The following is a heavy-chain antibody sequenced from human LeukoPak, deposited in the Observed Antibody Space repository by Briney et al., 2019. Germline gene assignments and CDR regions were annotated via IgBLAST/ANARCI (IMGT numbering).Heavy chain of an antibody. Sequence: PSETLSLTCAVYGGSFSVYYWSWVRQPPGKGLEWIGEINHSGSTNYNPSLKSRVTISVVTSKSQFSLKVSCVTAADSGVYYCARGAARVTVAGIAVSYYYYMDVWGKGTTVTVSS. CDR3: ARGAARVTVAGIAVSYYYYMDV. CDR2: INHSGST. J-gene: IGHJ6*03. D-gene: IGHD6-19*01. V-gene: IGHV4-34*01. CDR1: GGSFSVYY.